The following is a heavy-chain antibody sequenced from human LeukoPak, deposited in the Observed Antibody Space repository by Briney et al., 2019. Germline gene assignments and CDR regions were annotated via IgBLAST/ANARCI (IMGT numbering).Heavy chain of an antibody. CDR2: ISYDGSNK. J-gene: IGHJ6*02. D-gene: IGHD5-18*01. Sequence: GGSLRLSCAASGFTFSSYAMHWVRQAPGKGLEWVAVISYDGSNKYYADSVKGRFTISRDNSKNTLYLQMNSLRAEDTAVYYCARDHTRGYSYGSRYYYYGMDVWGQGTTVTVSS. V-gene: IGHV3-30*04. CDR3: ARDHTRGYSYGSRYYYYGMDV. CDR1: GFTFSSYA.